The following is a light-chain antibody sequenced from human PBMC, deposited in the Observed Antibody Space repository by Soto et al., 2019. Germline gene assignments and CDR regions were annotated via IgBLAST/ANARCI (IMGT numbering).Light chain of an antibody. CDR2: AAS. CDR1: QGISSY. Sequence: DIQLTQSPSFLSASVGDRVTITCRASQGISSYLAWYQQKPGKAPKLLIYAASTLQSGVQSRFSGSGSGTDFTLTISCLQSEDFATYYCKQYYSYPRAFGQGTKVDI. J-gene: IGKJ1*01. V-gene: IGKV1-9*01. CDR3: KQYYSYPRA.